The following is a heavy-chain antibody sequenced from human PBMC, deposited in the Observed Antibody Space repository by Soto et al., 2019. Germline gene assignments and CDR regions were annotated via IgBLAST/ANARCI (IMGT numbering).Heavy chain of an antibody. CDR2: ISAYNGNT. D-gene: IGHD3-3*01. Sequence: QVQLVQSGAEVKKPGASVKVSCKASGYTFTSYGISWVRQAPGQGLEWMGWISAYNGNTNYAQKLQGRVTMTTDTPTSTAYMELRSLRSDDTAVYYCARDRVRLLLEGAPVSHYYYYGMDVWGQGTTVTVSS. CDR1: GYTFTSYG. J-gene: IGHJ6*02. V-gene: IGHV1-18*04. CDR3: ARDRVRLLLEGAPVSHYYYYGMDV.